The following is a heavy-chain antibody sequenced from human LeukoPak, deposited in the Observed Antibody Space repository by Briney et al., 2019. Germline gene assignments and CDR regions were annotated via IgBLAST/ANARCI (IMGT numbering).Heavy chain of an antibody. CDR2: ISSSSNYI. Sequence: GASLRLSCAASGFTFSSYSMNWVRQAPGKGMEWVSSISSSSNYIYYADSVKGRLTISRDNAKNSLYLQMNSLRAEDTAVYYCARGGARGYSDSLDFDYWGQGTLVTVSS. D-gene: IGHD5-18*01. J-gene: IGHJ4*02. CDR1: GFTFSSYS. V-gene: IGHV3-21*01. CDR3: ARGGARGYSDSLDFDY.